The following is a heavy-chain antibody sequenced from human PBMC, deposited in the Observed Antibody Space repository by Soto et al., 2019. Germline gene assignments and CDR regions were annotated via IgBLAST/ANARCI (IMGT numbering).Heavy chain of an antibody. CDR1: GFTFSSYW. J-gene: IGHJ4*02. CDR2: IKGDGIST. CDR3: ARGAMGNYYNDY. V-gene: IGHV3-74*01. Sequence: EVHLVESGGGLVQSGGSLRLSCAASGFTFSSYWMHWVRQAPGKGLVWVSRIKGDGISTNYADSVKGRFTISRDNAKDRVFLQMNGLSADDTAVYYCARGAMGNYYNDYWGQGTLVTVSS. D-gene: IGHD3-10*01.